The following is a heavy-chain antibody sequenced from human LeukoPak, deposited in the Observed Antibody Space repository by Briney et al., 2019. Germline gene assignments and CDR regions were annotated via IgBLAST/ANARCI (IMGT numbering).Heavy chain of an antibody. CDR3: ARDVDTAMANPLDY. CDR2: ISYDGSNK. CDR1: GFTFSSYA. Sequence: AGGSLRLSCAASGFTFSSYAMHWVRQAPGKGLEWVAVISYDGSNKYYADSVKGRFTISRDNSKNTLYLRMNSLRAEDTAVYYCARDVDTAMANPLDYWGQGTLVTVSS. J-gene: IGHJ4*02. D-gene: IGHD5-18*01. V-gene: IGHV3-30-3*01.